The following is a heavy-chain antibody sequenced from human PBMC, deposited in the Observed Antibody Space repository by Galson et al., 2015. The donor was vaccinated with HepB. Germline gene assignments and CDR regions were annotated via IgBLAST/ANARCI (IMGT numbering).Heavy chain of an antibody. V-gene: IGHV3-21*01. CDR3: ASEGSYSSSWYTKAGWFDP. CDR1: GFTFSSYS. J-gene: IGHJ5*02. Sequence: SLRLSCAASGFTFSSYSMNWVRQAPGKGLEWVSSISSSSSYIYYADSVKGRFTISRDNAKNSLYLQMNSLRAEDTAVYYCASEGSYSSSWYTKAGWFDPWGQRTLVTVSS. CDR2: ISSSSSYI. D-gene: IGHD6-13*01.